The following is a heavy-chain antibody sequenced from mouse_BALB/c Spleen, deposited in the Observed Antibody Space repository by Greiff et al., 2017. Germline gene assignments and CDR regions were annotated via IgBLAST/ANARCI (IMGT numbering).Heavy chain of an antibody. V-gene: IGHV1-87*01. J-gene: IGHJ3*01. Sequence: QVQLQQSGAELARPGASVKLSCKASGYTFTSYWMQWVKQRPGQGLEWIGAIYPGDGDTRYTQKFKGKATLTADKSSSTAYMQLSSLASEDSAVYDCARDGYDKFAYWGQGTLVTVSA. CDR3: ARDGYDKFAY. D-gene: IGHD2-2*01. CDR1: GYTFTSYW. CDR2: IYPGDGDT.